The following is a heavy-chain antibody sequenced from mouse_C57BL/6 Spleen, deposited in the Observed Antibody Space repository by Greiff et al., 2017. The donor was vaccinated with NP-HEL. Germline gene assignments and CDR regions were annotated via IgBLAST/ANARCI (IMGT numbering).Heavy chain of an antibody. D-gene: IGHD1-1*01. J-gene: IGHJ3*01. Sequence: QVQLQQSGAELARPGASVKLSCKASGYTFTSYGISWVKQRTGQGLEWIGEIYPRSGNTYYNEKFKGKATLTADKSSSTAYMELRSLTSEDSAVYFCAHGSSYGDWFAYWGQGTLVTVSA. CDR1: GYTFTSYG. V-gene: IGHV1-81*01. CDR2: IYPRSGNT. CDR3: AHGSSYGDWFAY.